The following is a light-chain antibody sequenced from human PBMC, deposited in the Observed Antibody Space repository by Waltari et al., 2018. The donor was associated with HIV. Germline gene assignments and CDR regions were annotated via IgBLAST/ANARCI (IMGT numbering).Light chain of an antibody. Sequence: EIVMMQSPATLSVSPGERATLSCRASQSVSSNLAWYQQKPGQAPRLLIYGASTRATGIPARFSGSGSGTEFTLTISSLQSEDFAVYYCQQYNKWPRTFGRGTKVEIK. V-gene: IGKV3D-15*01. CDR1: QSVSSN. J-gene: IGKJ4*01. CDR2: GAS. CDR3: QQYNKWPRT.